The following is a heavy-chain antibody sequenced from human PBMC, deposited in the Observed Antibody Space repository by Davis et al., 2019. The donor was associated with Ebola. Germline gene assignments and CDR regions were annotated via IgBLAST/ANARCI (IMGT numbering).Heavy chain of an antibody. J-gene: IGHJ6*02. D-gene: IGHD4-17*01. CDR3: AKGVTVTTDGMDV. Sequence: GESLKISCAASGFTFDYYTMHWLRQAPGKGLEWVSLISWDGGSTYYADSVKGRFTISRDNSKNSLYLQMNSLRTEDTALYYCAKGVTVTTDGMDVWGQGTTVTVSS. CDR2: ISWDGGST. CDR1: GFTFDYYT. V-gene: IGHV3-43*01.